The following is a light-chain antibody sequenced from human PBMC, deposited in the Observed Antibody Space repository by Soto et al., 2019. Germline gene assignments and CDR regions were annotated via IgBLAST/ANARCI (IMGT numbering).Light chain of an antibody. CDR1: QGISSH. CDR2: AAS. CDR3: QQYSIYPQT. J-gene: IGKJ2*01. Sequence: AIRMTQSPSSFSASTGDRVTITCRASQGISSHLAWYQQKPGKAPKVLIYAASTLQSGVPSRFSGSGSGTDFTLTISGLQSEDFATYYCQQYSIYPQTFGQGTKLEIK. V-gene: IGKV1-8*01.